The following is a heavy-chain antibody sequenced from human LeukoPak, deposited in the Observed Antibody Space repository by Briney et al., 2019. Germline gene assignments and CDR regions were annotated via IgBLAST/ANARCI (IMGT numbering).Heavy chain of an antibody. CDR3: ATSRITMIGDYMDF. CDR2: INSDGSST. V-gene: IGHV3-74*01. D-gene: IGHD3-22*01. J-gene: IGHJ6*03. Sequence: GGSLRLSCAASGFTFSSYWMHWVRQAPGKGLVWVSRINSDGSSTNYADSVKGRFTLSRDNSKNTVYLQVDSLRSEDTAVYFCATSRITMIGDYMDFWGRGTAVTVSS. CDR1: GFTFSSYW.